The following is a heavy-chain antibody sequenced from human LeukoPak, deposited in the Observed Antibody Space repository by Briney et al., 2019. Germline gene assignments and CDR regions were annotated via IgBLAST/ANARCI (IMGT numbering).Heavy chain of an antibody. Sequence: PSETLSLTCAVYGGSFSGYYWSWIRQPPGKGLEWIGEINHSGSTNYNPSLKSRVIISVDTSKNQFSLKLSSVTAADTAVYYCARGQIVGATNWFDPWGQGTLVTVSS. CDR2: INHSGST. CDR1: GGSFSGYY. CDR3: ARGQIVGATNWFDP. D-gene: IGHD1-26*01. J-gene: IGHJ5*02. V-gene: IGHV4-34*01.